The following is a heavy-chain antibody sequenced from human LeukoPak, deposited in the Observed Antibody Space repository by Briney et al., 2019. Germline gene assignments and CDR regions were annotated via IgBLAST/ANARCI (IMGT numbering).Heavy chain of an antibody. CDR2: IYTSGST. V-gene: IGHV4-4*07. J-gene: IGHJ6*02. Sequence: MTSETLSLTCTVSGGSISSYYWSWIRQPAGKGLEWIGRIYTSGSTNYNPSLESRVTMSVDTSKNQFSLKLSSVTAADTAVYYCARQNLNILMGRSYYDFWSGPNQIYYYYGMDVWGQGTTVTVSS. D-gene: IGHD3-3*01. CDR1: GGSISSYY. CDR3: ARQNLNILMGRSYYDFWSGPNQIYYYYGMDV.